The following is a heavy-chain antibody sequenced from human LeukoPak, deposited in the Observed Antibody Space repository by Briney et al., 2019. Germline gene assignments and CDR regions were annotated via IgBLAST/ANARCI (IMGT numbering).Heavy chain of an antibody. CDR2: IGSRGSEK. J-gene: IGHJ4*02. CDR3: ARDSDGSGSYYAPFPDY. Sequence: GGSLRLSCVASGFTFSIYCMTWVRQAPGKGLEWVANIGSRGSEKYYVDSVKGRFTISRDNAKNSLYLQMNSLRAEDTAVYYCARDSDGSGSYYAPFPDYWGQGTLVTVSS. CDR1: GFTFSIYC. V-gene: IGHV3-21*01. D-gene: IGHD3-10*01.